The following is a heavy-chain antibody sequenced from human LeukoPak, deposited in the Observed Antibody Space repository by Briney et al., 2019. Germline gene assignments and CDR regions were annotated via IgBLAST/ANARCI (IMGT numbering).Heavy chain of an antibody. CDR2: ISAAGGVT. CDR1: GFSFSSYA. V-gene: IGHV3-23*01. CDR3: DKGVRDFYDSSGFLFDY. D-gene: IGHD3-22*01. J-gene: IGHJ4*02. Sequence: PGGSLRLSCVTSGFSFSSYAMAWVRQAPGKGLEWLSPISAAGGVTYYADSVRGRFTVSRDNSKKTLYLEMNSLRAADTAVYYCDKGVRDFYDSSGFLFDYWGQGALLTVSS.